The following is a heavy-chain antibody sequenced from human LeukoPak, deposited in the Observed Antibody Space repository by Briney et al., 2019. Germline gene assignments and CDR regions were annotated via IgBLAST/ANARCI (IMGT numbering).Heavy chain of an antibody. Sequence: GGSLRLSCAPSGVSLSNYALDWVRQAPGKGLEWVAAISSDGSKTYYTDSVKGRFTISRDGPSDTLSLQMDILRAEDTARYYCATSTTVAGTFWFDPWGQGTLVIVSS. CDR1: GVSLSNYA. J-gene: IGHJ5*02. CDR3: ATSTTVAGTFWFDP. CDR2: ISSDGSKT. D-gene: IGHD6-19*01. V-gene: IGHV3-30*04.